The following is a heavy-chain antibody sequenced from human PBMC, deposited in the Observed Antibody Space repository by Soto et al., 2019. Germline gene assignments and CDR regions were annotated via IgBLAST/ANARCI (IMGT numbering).Heavy chain of an antibody. V-gene: IGHV1-2*04. CDR3: ARAGVYYGMDV. J-gene: IGHJ6*02. D-gene: IGHD3-10*01. CDR1: GYTFTGYY. CDR2: INIKSGDT. Sequence: ASGKVSCKASGYTFTGYYMHWVRQAPGQGLEWLGWINIKSGDTAYAQSFQDWVTMTRDTSINTAYMELSRLRSDDTAVYYCARAGVYYGMDVWRQVTTVTVSS.